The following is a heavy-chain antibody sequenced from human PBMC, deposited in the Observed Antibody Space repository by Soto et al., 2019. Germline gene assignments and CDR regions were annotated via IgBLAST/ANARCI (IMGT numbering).Heavy chain of an antibody. Sequence: PGASRKIPCQGSGYRFASYWLSWMRHKTGKGLEWMGRIDPSDSNTNYSPSFQGHVTISADKSISTAYMQWSSLKASDTAVYDGARGASSTPTCYDAFDVWGHGTLVTVSS. CDR3: ARGASSTPTCYDAFDV. D-gene: IGHD2-2*01. V-gene: IGHV5-10-1*01. J-gene: IGHJ3*01. CDR1: GYRFASYW. CDR2: IDPSDSNT.